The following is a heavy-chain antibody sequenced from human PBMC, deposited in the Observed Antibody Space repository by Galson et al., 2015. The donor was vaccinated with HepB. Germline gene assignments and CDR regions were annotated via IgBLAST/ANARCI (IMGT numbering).Heavy chain of an antibody. Sequence: SVKVSCKASGFTFTSSAVQWVRQARGQRLEWIGWIVVGSGNTNYAQKFQERVTITRDMSTSTAYMELSSLRSEDTAVYYCAADSRGGEWELTGDYYYMDVWGKGTTVTVSS. CDR1: GFTFTSSA. J-gene: IGHJ6*03. CDR2: IVVGSGNT. CDR3: AADSRGGEWELTGDYYYMDV. V-gene: IGHV1-58*01. D-gene: IGHD1-26*01.